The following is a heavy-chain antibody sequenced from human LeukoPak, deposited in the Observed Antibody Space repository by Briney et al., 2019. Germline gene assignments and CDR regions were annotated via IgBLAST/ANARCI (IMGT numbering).Heavy chain of an antibody. CDR3: ARDVPHNWFHT. CDR2: INSDGGGT. J-gene: IGHJ5*02. CDR1: GITFGNNW. V-gene: IGHV3-74*01. Sequence: PGGSLRLSCAASGITFGNNWMHWVRHGPGKGVVWVSRINSDGGGTIYADSVKGRFTVSRDNAKNTLYLQMNSLRAEDTAVYYCARDVPHNWFHTWGQGTLVTVSS.